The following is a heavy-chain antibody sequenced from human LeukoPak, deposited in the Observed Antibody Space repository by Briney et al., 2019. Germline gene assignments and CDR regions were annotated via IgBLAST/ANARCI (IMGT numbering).Heavy chain of an antibody. CDR1: GYRFPSHW. D-gene: IGHD2-2*01. J-gene: IGHJ6*03. Sequence: GESLKISCQASGYRFPSHWIGWVRQMPGKGLEWMGIIYPDDSDTRYSPSFQGQVTISADKSINTAYLQWSSLKASDTATYYCARPALYCSSTVCPPYMDVWGKGTTVTVSS. CDR2: IYPDDSDT. V-gene: IGHV5-51*01. CDR3: ARPALYCSSTVCPPYMDV.